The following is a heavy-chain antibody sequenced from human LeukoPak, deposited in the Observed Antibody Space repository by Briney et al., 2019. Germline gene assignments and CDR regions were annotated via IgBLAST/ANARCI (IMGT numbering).Heavy chain of an antibody. J-gene: IGHJ4*02. Sequence: ASVKASCKASGYTFTGYYIHWVRQAPGQGLEWMGWINPNSGGTNSAQKFQGRVTMTRDTSISAAYMELSRLKSDDTAVYYCARKIDFWSGYSYWGQGTLVTVSS. CDR3: ARKIDFWSGYSY. CDR2: INPNSGGT. CDR1: GYTFTGYY. D-gene: IGHD3-3*01. V-gene: IGHV1-2*02.